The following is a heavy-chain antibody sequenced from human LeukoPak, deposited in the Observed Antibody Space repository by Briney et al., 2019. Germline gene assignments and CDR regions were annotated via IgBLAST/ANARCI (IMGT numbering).Heavy chain of an antibody. CDR1: GFTFDDYG. J-gene: IGHJ3*02. V-gene: IGHV3-20*04. Sequence: GGSLRLSCAASGFTFDDYGMSWVRQAPGKGLELVSGINWNGGSTGYADSVKGRFTISRDNAKNSLYLQMNSLRAEDTALYYCARDYSDYVWGSYAAFDIWGQGTMVTVSS. CDR2: INWNGGST. D-gene: IGHD3-16*01. CDR3: ARDYSDYVWGSYAAFDI.